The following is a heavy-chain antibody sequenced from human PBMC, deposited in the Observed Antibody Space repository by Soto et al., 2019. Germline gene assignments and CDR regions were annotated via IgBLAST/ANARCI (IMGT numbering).Heavy chain of an antibody. V-gene: IGHV3-66*01. J-gene: IGHJ4*02. CDR1: GCTVSSNY. CDR3: ARMGGYPIDY. CDR2: IYSGGST. D-gene: IGHD3-22*01. Sequence: GGSLRLSWAASGCTVSSNYMSWVRQAPGKGLEWVSVIYSGGSTYYADSVKGRFTISRDNSKNTLYLQMNSLRAEDTAVYYCARMGGYPIDYWGQGTLVTVSS.